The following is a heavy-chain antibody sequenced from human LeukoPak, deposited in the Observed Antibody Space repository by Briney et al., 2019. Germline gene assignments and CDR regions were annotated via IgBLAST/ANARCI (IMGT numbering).Heavy chain of an antibody. CDR3: ARFVLVPAALDY. D-gene: IGHD2-2*01. Sequence: SVKVSCKASGGTFSNYAISWVRQAPGQGLEWMGGIIPIFGTANYAQKFQGRVTITTDESTSTAYMELSSLRSEDTAVYYCARFVLVPAALDYWGQGTLVTVSS. V-gene: IGHV1-69*05. CDR2: IIPIFGTA. CDR1: GGTFSNYA. J-gene: IGHJ4*02.